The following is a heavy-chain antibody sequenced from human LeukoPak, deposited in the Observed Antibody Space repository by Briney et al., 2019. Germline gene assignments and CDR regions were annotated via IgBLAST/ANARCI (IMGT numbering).Heavy chain of an antibody. J-gene: IGHJ4*02. CDR1: GFTLSSYS. Sequence: PGGSLRLSCAASGFTLSSYSMKWVRQAPGEGLEWVSYISRSSKTIYYADYVKGRFTISRENAKKSLYLQMNSLRAADPAVYYCARAGIAATFDYWGQGSLVTVSS. V-gene: IGHV3-48*04. D-gene: IGHD6-13*01. CDR3: ARAGIAATFDY. CDR2: ISRSSKTI.